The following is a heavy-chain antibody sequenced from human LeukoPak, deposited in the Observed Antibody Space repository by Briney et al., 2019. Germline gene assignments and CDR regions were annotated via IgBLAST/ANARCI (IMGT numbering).Heavy chain of an antibody. V-gene: IGHV1-24*01. J-gene: IGHJ4*02. D-gene: IGHD3-16*02. CDR3: AIVKESGYRPNAFDY. CDR1: GYTLTELS. Sequence: ASVKVSCKVSGYTLTELSMHWVRQAPGKGLEWMGGFYPEDGETIYAQKFQGRVTMTEDTSTDTAYMELSSLRSEDTAVYYCAIVKESGYRPNAFDYWGQGTLVTVSS. CDR2: FYPEDGET.